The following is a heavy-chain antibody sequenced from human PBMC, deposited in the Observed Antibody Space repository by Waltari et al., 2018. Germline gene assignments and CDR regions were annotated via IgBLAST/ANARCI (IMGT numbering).Heavy chain of an antibody. D-gene: IGHD2-2*01. CDR1: GFHVAFCG. V-gene: IGHV3-48*04. CDR3: ARGICSSTSCYYGYMDV. CDR2: ISDSSSTF. J-gene: IGHJ6*03. Sequence: EVHLVASGGDLGQPGGSLSLSCVASGFHVAFCGMNWVRQAPGKGREWIAFISDSSSTFYYANSVKGRFTVSRDNAKNSVFLQMNSLRAEDTATYYCARGICSSTSCYYGYMDVWGKGTTVSVSS.